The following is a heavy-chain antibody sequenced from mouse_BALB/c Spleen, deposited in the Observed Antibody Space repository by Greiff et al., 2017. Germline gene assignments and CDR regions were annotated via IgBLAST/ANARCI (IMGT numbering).Heavy chain of an antibody. D-gene: IGHD2-1*01. J-gene: IGHJ2*01. Sequence: EVQLQQSGPGLVKPSQSLSLTCTVTGYSITSDYAWNWIRQFPGNKLEWMGYISYSGSTSYNPSLKSRISITRDTSKNQFFLQLSSVTTEDTATYYCARWGYYGLHFDYWGQGTTLTVSS. CDR1: GYSITSDYA. CDR2: ISYSGST. V-gene: IGHV3-2*02. CDR3: ARWGYYGLHFDY.